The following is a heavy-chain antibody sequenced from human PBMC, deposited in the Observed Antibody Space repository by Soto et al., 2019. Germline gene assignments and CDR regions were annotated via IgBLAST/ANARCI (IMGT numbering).Heavy chain of an antibody. CDR3: ARFWAPIVLVPAAMVYHWFDP. CDR2: IIPIFGTA. J-gene: IGHJ5*02. CDR1: GCTFSSYA. D-gene: IGHD2-2*01. Sequence: QVQLVQSGAEVKKPGSSVKVSCKASGCTFSSYAISWVRQAPGQGLEWMGGIIPIFGTANYAQKFQGRVTITADEYTSTAYMSLSRRRSEDTAVYYGARFWAPIVLVPAAMVYHWFDPWGQGTLVTVSS. V-gene: IGHV1-69*12.